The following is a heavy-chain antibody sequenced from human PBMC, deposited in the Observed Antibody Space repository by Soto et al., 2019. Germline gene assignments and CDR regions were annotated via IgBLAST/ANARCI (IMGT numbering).Heavy chain of an antibody. CDR1: GYTFTAYP. CDR2: INAANGDT. J-gene: IGHJ4*02. Sequence: QVHLVQSGAEVKKPGASVKVSCKASGYTFTAYPMHWVRQAPGQRLEWMGWINAANGDTGYSQKFHDRVTFTRDTSATTVYMELSSLTSEDTAVYYCARKVYYGAGVYYFDHWGQGTLVTVSS. CDR3: ARKVYYGAGVYYFDH. V-gene: IGHV1-3*01. D-gene: IGHD3-10*01.